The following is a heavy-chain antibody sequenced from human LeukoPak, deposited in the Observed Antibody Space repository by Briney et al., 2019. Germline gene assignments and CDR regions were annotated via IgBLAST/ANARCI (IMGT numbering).Heavy chain of an antibody. Sequence: SETLSLTCTVSGGSIISGDFYWGWIRQPPGKGLEWIGDIYYSGTTYYNPSLKSRVTISVDTSKNQFSLKLSSVTAADTAVYYCARKGGGQLVNTRRWFDPWGQGTLVTVSS. D-gene: IGHD6-6*01. CDR3: ARKGGGQLVNTRRWFDP. J-gene: IGHJ5*02. V-gene: IGHV4-39*01. CDR1: GGSIISGDFY. CDR2: IYYSGTT.